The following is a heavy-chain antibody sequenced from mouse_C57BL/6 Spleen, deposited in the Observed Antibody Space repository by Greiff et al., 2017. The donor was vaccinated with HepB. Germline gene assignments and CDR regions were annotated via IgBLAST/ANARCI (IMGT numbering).Heavy chain of an antibody. V-gene: IGHV1-64*01. D-gene: IGHD4-1*01. CDR2: IHPNSGST. Sequence: QLQQSGAELVKPGASVKLSCKASGYTFTSYWMHWVKQRPGQGLEWIGMIHPNSGSTNYNEKFKSKATLTVDKSSSTAYMQLSSLTSEDSAVYYCARRATSWGLDYWGQGTTLTVSS. CDR1: GYTFTSYW. CDR3: ARRATSWGLDY. J-gene: IGHJ2*01.